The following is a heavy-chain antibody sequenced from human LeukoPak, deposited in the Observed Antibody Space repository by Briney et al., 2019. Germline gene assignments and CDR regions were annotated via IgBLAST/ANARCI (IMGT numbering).Heavy chain of an antibody. CDR2: IYYSGST. CDR1: GGSISSSGYY. D-gene: IGHD3-10*01. J-gene: IGHJ4*02. V-gene: IGHV4-39*01. Sequence: PSETLSLTCTVSGGSISSSGYYWGWIRQPPGKGLEWNGSIYYSGSTYYIPSLKSRVTISVDTSKKQFSLKLSSVTAADTAVYYCARHSGFISADYWGQGTLVTVSS. CDR3: ARHSGFISADY.